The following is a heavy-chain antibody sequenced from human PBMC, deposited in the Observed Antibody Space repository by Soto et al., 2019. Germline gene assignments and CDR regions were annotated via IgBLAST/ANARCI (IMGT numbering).Heavy chain of an antibody. V-gene: IGHV3-30-3*01. CDR2: ISYDGSNK. CDR3: ARGPLYYFDY. J-gene: IGHJ4*02. Sequence: QVQLVESGGGVVQPGRSLRLSCAASGFTFSSYAMHWVRQAPGKGLEWVAVISYDGSNKYYADSVKGRFTISRDNSKNTLYLQMNSLRAEDTAVYYCARGPLYYFDYWGQGTLVTVSS. CDR1: GFTFSSYA.